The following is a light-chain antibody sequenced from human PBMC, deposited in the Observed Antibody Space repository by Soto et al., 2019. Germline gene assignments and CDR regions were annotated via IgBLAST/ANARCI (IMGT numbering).Light chain of an antibody. J-gene: IGKJ1*01. CDR2: DAS. V-gene: IGKV1-5*01. Sequence: DIQMTQSPSTLSASVGDRVTISCRASQSVSSWLAWYRQKPGKAPELLIYDASSLESGVPSRFSGSGSGTEFTLTIRSLQPDDFATYYCQQHNSSPWTFGQGTRVEIK. CDR3: QQHNSSPWT. CDR1: QSVSSW.